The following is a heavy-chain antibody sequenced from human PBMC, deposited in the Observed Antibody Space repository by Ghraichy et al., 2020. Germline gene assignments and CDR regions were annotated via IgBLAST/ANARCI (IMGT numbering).Heavy chain of an antibody. CDR3: ARDWYSFYDSSGPFDY. J-gene: IGHJ4*02. CDR1: GFTFSSYS. Sequence: GGSLRLSCAASGFTFSSYSMNWVRQAPGKGLEWVSYISSSSSTIYYADSVKGRFTISRDNAKNSLYLQMNSLRDEDTAVYYCARDWYSFYDSSGPFDYWGQGTLVTVSS. D-gene: IGHD3-22*01. V-gene: IGHV3-48*02. CDR2: ISSSSSTI.